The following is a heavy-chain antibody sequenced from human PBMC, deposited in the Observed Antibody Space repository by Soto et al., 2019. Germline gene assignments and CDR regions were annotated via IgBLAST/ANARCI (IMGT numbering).Heavy chain of an antibody. J-gene: IGHJ4*02. Sequence: GGSLRLSCAASGFTFSSYAMSWVRQAPGKGLEWVSAISGSGGSTYYADSVKGRFTISRDNSKNTLYLQMNSLRAEDTAVYYCAKMEGSPTKNQWLAGGPNYFDYWGQGTLVTVYS. CDR2: ISGSGGST. D-gene: IGHD6-19*01. V-gene: IGHV3-23*01. CDR1: GFTFSSYA. CDR3: AKMEGSPTKNQWLAGGPNYFDY.